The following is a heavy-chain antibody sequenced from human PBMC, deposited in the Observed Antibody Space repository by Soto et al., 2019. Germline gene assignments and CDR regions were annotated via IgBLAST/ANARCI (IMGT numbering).Heavy chain of an antibody. CDR1: GFIFSSYW. V-gene: IGHV3-7*01. D-gene: IGHD6-13*01. J-gene: IGHJ4*02. CDR2: IKQDGSER. CDR3: ATRVSSSWPSSDY. Sequence: PGGSLRLSCAASGFIFSSYWLSWVRQAPGRGLEWVASIKQDGSERNYVDSVRGRFTISRDNAKNSLYLQMDSLRGEDTAVYYCATRVSSSWPSSDYWGQGTLVTVSS.